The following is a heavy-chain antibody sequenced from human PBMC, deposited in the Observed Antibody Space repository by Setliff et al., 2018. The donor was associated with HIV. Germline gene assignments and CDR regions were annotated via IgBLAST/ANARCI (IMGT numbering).Heavy chain of an antibody. CDR3: ARAPPYCGGDCYLDY. V-gene: IGHV4-39*07. J-gene: IGHJ4*02. CDR1: GGSISSSSYY. Sequence: PSETLSLTCTVSGGSISSSSYYWGWIRQPPGKGLEWIGSIYYSGSTYYNPSLKSRVTISVDTSKNQFSLKLSSVTAADTAVYYCARAPPYCGGDCYLDYWGQGTLVTVSS. CDR2: IYYSGST. D-gene: IGHD2-21*01.